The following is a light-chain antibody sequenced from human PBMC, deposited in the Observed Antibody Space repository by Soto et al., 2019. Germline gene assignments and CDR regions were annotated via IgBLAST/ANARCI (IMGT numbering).Light chain of an antibody. CDR3: QSYDSTLSARYV. CDR2: GNI. V-gene: IGLV1-40*01. J-gene: IGLJ1*01. CDR1: SSNIGAGYD. Sequence: QSVLTQPPSVSGAPWQRVTISCTGSSSNIGAGYDVHWYQQRPGTAPKLLIFGNINRPSGVPDRFSGSKSGTSASLAITGLQAEDEGDYYCQSYDSTLSARYVFGTGTQLTVL.